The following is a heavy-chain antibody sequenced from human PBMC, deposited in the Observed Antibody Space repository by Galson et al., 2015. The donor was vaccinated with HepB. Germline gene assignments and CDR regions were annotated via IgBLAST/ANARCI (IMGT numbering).Heavy chain of an antibody. V-gene: IGHV3-48*01. D-gene: IGHD6-19*01. CDR2: ISSSSSTI. Sequence: SLRLSCAASGFTFSSYSMNWVRQAPGKGLEWVSYISSSSSTIYYADSVKGRFTISRDNAKNSLYLQMNSLRAEDTAVYYCARVAGEDFDYWGQGTLVTVSS. J-gene: IGHJ4*02. CDR3: ARVAGEDFDY. CDR1: GFTFSSYS.